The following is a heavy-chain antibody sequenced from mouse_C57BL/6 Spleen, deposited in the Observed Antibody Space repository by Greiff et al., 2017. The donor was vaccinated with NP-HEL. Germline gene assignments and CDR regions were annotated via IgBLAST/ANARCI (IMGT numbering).Heavy chain of an antibody. CDR2: INPSSGYT. V-gene: IGHV1-7*01. CDR3: AREGERHWYFDV. CDR1: GYTFTSYW. Sequence: VQLQQSGAELAKPGASVKLSCKASGYTFTSYWMHWVKQRHGQGLEWIGYINPSSGYTKYNQKFKDKATLTADKSYTTAYMQLSSLTDEDSAVYYCAREGERHWYFDVWGTGTTVTVSS. J-gene: IGHJ1*03.